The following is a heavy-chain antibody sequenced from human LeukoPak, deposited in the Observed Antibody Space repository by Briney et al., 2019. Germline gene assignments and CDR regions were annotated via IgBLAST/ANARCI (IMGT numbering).Heavy chain of an antibody. V-gene: IGHV3-66*02. D-gene: IGHD5-18*01. CDR3: ARERGESGYSYGYRYYFDY. CDR1: GFTVSSNY. J-gene: IGHJ4*02. CDR2: IYSGGST. Sequence: GGSLRLSCAASGFTVSSNYMSWVRQAPGKGLEWVSVIYSGGSTYYADSVKGRFTISRDNSKNPLYLQMNSLRAEDTAVYYCARERGESGYSYGYRYYFDYWGQGTLVTVSS.